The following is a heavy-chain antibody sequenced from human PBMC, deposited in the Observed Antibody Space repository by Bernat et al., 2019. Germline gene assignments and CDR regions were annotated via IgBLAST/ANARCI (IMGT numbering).Heavy chain of an antibody. Sequence: QVQLVESGGGVVQPGRSLRLSCAASGFTFSSYGMHCVRQAPGKGLEWVAVIWYDGSNKYYADSVKGRFTISRDNSKNTLYLQMNSLRAEDTAVYYCARDRTTMVRGVTYAYYYGMDVWGQGTTVTVSS. CDR2: IWYDGSNK. D-gene: IGHD3-10*01. CDR3: ARDRTTMVRGVTYAYYYGMDV. J-gene: IGHJ6*02. CDR1: GFTFSSYG. V-gene: IGHV3-33*01.